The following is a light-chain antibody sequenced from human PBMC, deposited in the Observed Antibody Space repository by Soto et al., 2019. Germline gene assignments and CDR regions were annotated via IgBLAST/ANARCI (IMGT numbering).Light chain of an antibody. CDR2: DVS. CDR3: SSYTTSSTDV. CDR1: SSDVGGYNY. J-gene: IGLJ1*01. V-gene: IGLV2-14*01. Sequence: QSVLTQPASVSGSPGQSIAISCTGTSSDVGGYNYVSWYQQHPGKAPKLMIYDVSNRPSGVSNRFSSSKSGNTASLNISGLQAEDEADYYCSSYTTSSTDVFGTGTKLTVL.